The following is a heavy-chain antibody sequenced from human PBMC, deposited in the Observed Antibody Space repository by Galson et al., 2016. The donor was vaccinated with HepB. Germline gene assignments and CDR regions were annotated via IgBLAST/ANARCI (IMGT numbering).Heavy chain of an antibody. Sequence: SLRLSCAASGFPFSDYGMHWVRQAPGKGLEWVAVVFYDVSRKYYADFVKGRFSISRDNSKSSLYLDMSSLRAEDTAVYYCVRDISSSPFDLWGRGTLVTVTS. V-gene: IGHV3-33*01. CDR2: VFYDVSRK. J-gene: IGHJ2*01. D-gene: IGHD2-2*01. CDR1: GFPFSDYG. CDR3: VRDISSSPFDL.